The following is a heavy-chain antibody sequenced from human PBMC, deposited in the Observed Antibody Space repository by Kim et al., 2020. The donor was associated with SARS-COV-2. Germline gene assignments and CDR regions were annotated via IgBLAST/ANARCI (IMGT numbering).Heavy chain of an antibody. CDR3: ARAGEYYYDSSGADAFDI. J-gene: IGHJ3*02. CDR1: GGSVSSGSYY. D-gene: IGHD3-22*01. Sequence: SETLSLTCTVSGGSVSSGSYYWSWIRQPPGKGLEWIGYIYYSGSTNYNPSLKSRVTISVDTSKNQFSLKLSSVTAADTAVYYCARAGEYYYDSSGADAFDIWGQGTMVTVSS. CDR2: IYYSGST. V-gene: IGHV4-61*01.